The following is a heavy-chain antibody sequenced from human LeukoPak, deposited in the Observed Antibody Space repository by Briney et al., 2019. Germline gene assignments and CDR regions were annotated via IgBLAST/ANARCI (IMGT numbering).Heavy chain of an antibody. Sequence: GASVKVSCKASGGTFSSYAISWVRQAPGQGLEWMGGIIPIFGTANYAQKFQGRVTITADESTSTAYMVLSSLRSEDTAVYYCARERGPPGYSSGWSPFDYWGQGTLVTVSS. CDR3: ARERGPPGYSSGWSPFDY. CDR2: IIPIFGTA. V-gene: IGHV1-69*13. J-gene: IGHJ4*02. CDR1: GGTFSSYA. D-gene: IGHD6-19*01.